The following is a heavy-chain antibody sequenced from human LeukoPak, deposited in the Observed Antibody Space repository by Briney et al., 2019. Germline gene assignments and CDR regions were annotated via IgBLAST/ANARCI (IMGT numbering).Heavy chain of an antibody. V-gene: IGHV3-20*04. CDR3: ARDRVAMAGKAYFDY. CDR1: GFNFHDHA. D-gene: IGHD6-19*01. CDR2: IHWKVDTT. J-gene: IGHJ4*02. Sequence: RAGGSLRLSCAASGFNFHDHAMSWVRQAPGKGPEWVSTIHWKVDTTTYADSLKGRSTTSRANAKSCMYQQISSLRAENTGFYYCARDRVAMAGKAYFDYWGQGTLVTVSS.